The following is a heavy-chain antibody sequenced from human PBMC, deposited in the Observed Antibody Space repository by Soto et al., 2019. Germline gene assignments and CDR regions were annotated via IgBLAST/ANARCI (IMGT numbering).Heavy chain of an antibody. CDR3: AREYTETVDGPTPYYFNY. D-gene: IGHD6-19*01. CDR1: AAPINSYY. V-gene: IGHV4-4*07. J-gene: IGHJ4*02. Sequence: SELVSLTCNVSAAPINSYYWSWIRQSAGKGLEWIGRTYITGDTNYNRSLKGRVPMSIDGSKNQLSLRLSSVTAADTAVYYCAREYTETVDGPTPYYFNYWGQGTPVTVSS. CDR2: TYITGDT.